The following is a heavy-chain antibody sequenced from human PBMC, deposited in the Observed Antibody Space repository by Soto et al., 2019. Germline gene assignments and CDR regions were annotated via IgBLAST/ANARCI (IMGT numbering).Heavy chain of an antibody. D-gene: IGHD3-10*01. V-gene: IGHV1-69*14. CDR2: ILPIFGTA. CDR3: ARGHEFGCNSDAYDI. CDR1: GGSFSTSS. J-gene: IGHJ3*02. Sequence: QVLLVQSGAEMKKPGSSVKVSCKASGGSFSTSSINWVRQAPGQRPEWMANILPIFGTADYAQKFQGIVTITADTSTNTAYMELRSLLSEDTAVYYCARGHEFGCNSDAYDIWGQGTVVTVSS.